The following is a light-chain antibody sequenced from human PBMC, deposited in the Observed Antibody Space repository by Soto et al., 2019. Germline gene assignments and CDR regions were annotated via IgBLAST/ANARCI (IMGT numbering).Light chain of an antibody. CDR1: SSDVGGYNY. V-gene: IGLV2-8*01. J-gene: IGLJ3*02. Sequence: QSVLTQPPSASGSPGQSVTISCTGTSSDVGGYNYVSWYQQHPGKAPKLMIYEVSKRPSGVPDRFSGSKSGNTASLTVSGLQAEYEADYYCNSYAGSNNWVFGGGTKVTVL. CDR3: NSYAGSNNWV. CDR2: EVS.